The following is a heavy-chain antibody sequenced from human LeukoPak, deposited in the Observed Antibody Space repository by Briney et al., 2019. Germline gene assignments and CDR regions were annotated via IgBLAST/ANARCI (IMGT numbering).Heavy chain of an antibody. CDR1: GYTFTSYG. Sequence: ASVKVSCKASGYTFTSYGISWVRQAPGQGLEWMGRINTNTGNPTYAQGFTGRFVFSSDTSVSTAYLQISSLKAEDTAVYYCARDIRVSPAQMATMAYWGQGTLVTVSS. CDR2: INTNTGNP. D-gene: IGHD5-24*01. V-gene: IGHV7-4-1*02. J-gene: IGHJ4*02. CDR3: ARDIRVSPAQMATMAY.